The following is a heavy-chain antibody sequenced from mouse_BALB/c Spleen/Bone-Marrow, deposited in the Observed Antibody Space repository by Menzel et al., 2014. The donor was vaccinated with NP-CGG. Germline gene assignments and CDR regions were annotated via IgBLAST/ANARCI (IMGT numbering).Heavy chain of an antibody. CDR1: GYTFTDYY. J-gene: IGHJ3*01. D-gene: IGHD2-14*01. Sequence: VQGVESGAELARPGASVKLSCKASGYTFTDYYINWVKQRTGQGLEWIGEIYPGSGNAYYHEKFKGEATLTADKSSSTAYMQRSSLTSEASAVYFCTRAGVRTFAYWGQGTLVTVST. V-gene: IGHV1-77*01. CDR3: TRAGVRTFAY. CDR2: IYPGSGNA.